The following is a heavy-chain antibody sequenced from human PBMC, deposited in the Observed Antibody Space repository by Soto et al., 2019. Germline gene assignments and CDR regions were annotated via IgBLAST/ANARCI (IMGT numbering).Heavy chain of an antibody. CDR1: GFTFSSYE. CDR2: ISSSGSTI. CDR3: ARDKYDSSGYHHPFDY. J-gene: IGHJ4*02. Sequence: EVQLVESGGGLVQPGGSLRLSCAASGFTFSSYEMNWVRQAPGKGLVWFSYISSSGSTIYYADSVKGRFTISRDNAKNSLYLQMNSLRAEDTAVYYCARDKYDSSGYHHPFDYWGQGTLVTVSS. V-gene: IGHV3-48*03. D-gene: IGHD3-22*01.